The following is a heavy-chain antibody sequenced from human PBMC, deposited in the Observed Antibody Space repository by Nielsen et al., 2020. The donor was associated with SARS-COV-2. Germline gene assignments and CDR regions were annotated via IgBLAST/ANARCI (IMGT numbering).Heavy chain of an antibody. D-gene: IGHD6-13*01. J-gene: IGHJ4*02. Sequence: GGSLRLSCKGSGYSFTSYWISWVRQMPGKGLEWMGRIDPSDSYTNYSPSFQGHVTISADKSISTAYLQWSSLKASDTAMYYCASWGRIAAAGTPWDYWGQGTLVTVSS. CDR3: ASWGRIAAAGTPWDY. V-gene: IGHV5-10-1*01. CDR2: IDPSDSYT. CDR1: GYSFTSYW.